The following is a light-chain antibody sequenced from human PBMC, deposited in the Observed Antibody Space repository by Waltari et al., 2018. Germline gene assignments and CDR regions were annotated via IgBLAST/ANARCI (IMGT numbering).Light chain of an antibody. J-gene: IGLJ3*02. CDR1: SSDVGGYNY. CDR3: CSFTSRSTWV. Sequence: QSALTQPASVSGSPGQSITISCTGTSSDVGGYNYVSWYQQHPGKVPKLLIFGVSNRPSGVSNLFSGSKSGNTASLTISGLQAEDESDYYCCSFTSRSTWVFGGGTKLTVL. CDR2: GVS. V-gene: IGLV2-14*01.